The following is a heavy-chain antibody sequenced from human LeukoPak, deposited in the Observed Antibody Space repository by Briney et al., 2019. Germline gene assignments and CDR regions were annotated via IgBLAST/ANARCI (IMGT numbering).Heavy chain of an antibody. CDR3: VRGTGWYYY. CDR2: IYHSGST. V-gene: IGHV4-4*02. Sequence: PSETLSLTCAVSGGSISISNWWNWVRQPPGKGLERIGEIYHSGSTNYNPSLKSRVTISLDKSKNQFSLKLSSVTAADTAVYYCVRGTGWYYYWGQGTLVTVSS. CDR1: GGSISISNW. J-gene: IGHJ4*02. D-gene: IGHD6-19*01.